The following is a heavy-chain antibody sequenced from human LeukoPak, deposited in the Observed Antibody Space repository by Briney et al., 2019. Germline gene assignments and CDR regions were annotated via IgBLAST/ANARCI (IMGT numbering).Heavy chain of an antibody. Sequence: SETLSLTCTLSLGSLSSSSYYWGSIRQPPGKGLGWMGCIYYSGSTYYNPSLKSRVTISVDTSKNQFSLKLSSVTAADTAVYYCARVPYDFGSGSYYYYYMDVWGKGTTVTVSS. CDR2: IYYSGST. D-gene: IGHD3-3*01. CDR3: ARVPYDFGSGSYYYYYMDV. V-gene: IGHV4-39*07. CDR1: LGSLSSSSYY. J-gene: IGHJ6*03.